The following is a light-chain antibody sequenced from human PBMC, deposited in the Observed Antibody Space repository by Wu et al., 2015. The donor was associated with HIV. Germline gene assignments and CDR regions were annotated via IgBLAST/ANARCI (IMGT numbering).Light chain of an antibody. CDR3: QQRNNWSWT. CDR2: DAS. CDR1: QSVSSY. Sequence: EIVLTQSPATLSLSPGERATLSCRASQSVSSYLAWYQQKPGQAPRLLIYDASSRATGIPARFSGSGFGTDFTLTINRLEPEDLAVYYCQQRNNWSWTFGQGTKVEIK. J-gene: IGKJ1*01. V-gene: IGKV3-11*01.